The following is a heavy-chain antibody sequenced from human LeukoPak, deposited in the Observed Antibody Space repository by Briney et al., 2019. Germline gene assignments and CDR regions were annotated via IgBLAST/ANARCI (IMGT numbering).Heavy chain of an antibody. D-gene: IGHD5-12*01. Sequence: SETLSLTCTVSGGSISSSSYYWGWIRQPPGKGLEWIGSIYYSGSTNYNPSLKSRVTMSVDTSKNQFSLRLSSVAAADTAVYYCARDRVLPYSGYGEGGLGYSYYGMDVWGQGTTVTVSS. CDR2: IYYSGST. J-gene: IGHJ6*02. V-gene: IGHV4-39*07. CDR3: ARDRVLPYSGYGEGGLGYSYYGMDV. CDR1: GGSISSSSYY.